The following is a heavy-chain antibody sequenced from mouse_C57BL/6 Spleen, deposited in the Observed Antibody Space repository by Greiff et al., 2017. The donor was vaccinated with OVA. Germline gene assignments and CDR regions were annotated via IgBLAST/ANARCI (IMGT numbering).Heavy chain of an antibody. J-gene: IGHJ4*01. CDR3: ARRRGDY. V-gene: IGHV1-26*01. CDR1: GYTFTDYY. Sequence: VQLQQSGPELVKPGASVKISCKASGYTFTDYYMNWVKQSHGKSLEWIGDINPNNGGTSYNQKFKGKATLTVDKSSSTAYMELRSLTSEDSAVYYCARRRGDYWGQGTSVTGSS. CDR2: INPNNGGT.